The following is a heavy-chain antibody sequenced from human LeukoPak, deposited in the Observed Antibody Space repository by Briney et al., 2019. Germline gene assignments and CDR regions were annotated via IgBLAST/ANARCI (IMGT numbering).Heavy chain of an antibody. CDR1: GFTFSTYG. CDR2: INHSGST. D-gene: IGHD3-9*01. Sequence: GSLRLSCAASGFTFSTYGMSWVRQAPGKGLEWIGEINHSGSTNYNPSLKSRVTISVDTSKNQFSLKLSSVTAADTAVYYCARRYYSQNVLRYRNWFDPWGQGTLVTVSS. J-gene: IGHJ5*02. V-gene: IGHV4-34*01. CDR3: ARRYYSQNVLRYRNWFDP.